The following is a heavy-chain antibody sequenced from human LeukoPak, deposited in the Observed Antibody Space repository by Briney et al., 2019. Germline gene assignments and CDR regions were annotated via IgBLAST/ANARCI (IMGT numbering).Heavy chain of an antibody. V-gene: IGHV3-48*01. CDR1: GFTFSHYS. Sequence: GGSLRLSCAASGFTFSHYSMNWVRQAPGKELEWISYIGISSGNTKYADSVKGRFTISGDKAKNSVYLQMNSLQVEDTAVYYCARDTKYAFDNWGQGTLVTVSS. J-gene: IGHJ4*02. D-gene: IGHD2-2*01. CDR2: IGISSGNT. CDR3: ARDTKYAFDN.